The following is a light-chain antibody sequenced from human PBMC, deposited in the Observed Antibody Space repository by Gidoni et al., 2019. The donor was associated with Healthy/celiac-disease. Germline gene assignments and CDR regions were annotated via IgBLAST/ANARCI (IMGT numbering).Light chain of an antibody. V-gene: IGKV3-11*01. CDR3: QQRSNWPPIT. J-gene: IGKJ5*01. CDR1: QSVSSY. CDR2: DAS. Sequence: DIVLTQSPATLSLSPAETATLSCRASQSVSSYLAWYQQKPGQAPRLLIYDASNRATGIPARFSGSGSGTDGTLTSSSLEPEDFAVYYCQQRSNWPPITFGQGTRLEIK.